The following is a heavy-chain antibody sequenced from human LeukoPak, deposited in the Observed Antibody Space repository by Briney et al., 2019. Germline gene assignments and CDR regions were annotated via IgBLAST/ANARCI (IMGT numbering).Heavy chain of an antibody. CDR2: IYYSGST. CDR3: ARQWLAGPAIDY. Sequence: PSETLSLTCTVSGGSISSSSYYWAWIRQPPGKGLEWIGSIYYSGSTYYNPSLKSRVTISVDTSKNQFSLKLSSVTAADTAVYYCARQWLAGPAIDYWGQGTLVTVSS. D-gene: IGHD6-19*01. V-gene: IGHV4-39*01. J-gene: IGHJ4*02. CDR1: GGSISSSSYY.